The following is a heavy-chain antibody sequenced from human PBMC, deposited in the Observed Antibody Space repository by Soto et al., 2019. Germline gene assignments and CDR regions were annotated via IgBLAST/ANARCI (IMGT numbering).Heavy chain of an antibody. CDR2: IYYSGST. CDR3: SRGHSGFDP. Sequence: QVQLQESGPGLVKPSQTLSLTCTVSGGSISSVDYYWSWILQPPGKGLECIGYIYYSGSTYYNPSLKIRVTTTLDTSTNQFYLKLSSVTAADTDVDYCSRGHSGFDPLGQGPLVTVSS. CDR1: GGSISSVDYY. D-gene: IGHD2-21*01. V-gene: IGHV4-30-4*01. J-gene: IGHJ5*02.